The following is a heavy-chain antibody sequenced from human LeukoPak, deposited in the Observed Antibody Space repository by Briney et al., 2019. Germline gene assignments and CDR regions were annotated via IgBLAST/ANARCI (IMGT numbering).Heavy chain of an antibody. D-gene: IGHD6-13*01. CDR1: GFTFSSYG. CDR2: ISYDGSNK. J-gene: IGHJ5*02. V-gene: IGHV3-30*03. CDR3: LIISHRSPGIHL. Sequence: PGGSLRLSCAASGFTFSSYGMHWVRQAPGKGLEWVAVISYDGSNKYYADSVKGRFTISRDNSKNTLYLEMGSLRGEDTAVYYCLIISHRSPGIHLWGQGALVTVSS.